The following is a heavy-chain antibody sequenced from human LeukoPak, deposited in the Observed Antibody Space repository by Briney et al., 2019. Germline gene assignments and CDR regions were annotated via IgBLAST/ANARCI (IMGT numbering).Heavy chain of an antibody. J-gene: IGHJ4*02. V-gene: IGHV1-69*06. CDR3: ARVFKEASSTGIVGAAADY. CDR2: IIPIFGTA. Sequence: SVKVSCKASGGTFSSYAISWVRQAPGQGLEWMGGIIPIFGTANYAQKFQGRVTITADKSTSTAYMELSSLRSEDTAVYYCARVFKEASSTGIVGAAADYWGQGTLVTVSS. CDR1: GGTFSSYA. D-gene: IGHD1-26*01.